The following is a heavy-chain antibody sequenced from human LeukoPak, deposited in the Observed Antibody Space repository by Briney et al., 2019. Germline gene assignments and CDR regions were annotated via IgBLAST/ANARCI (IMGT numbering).Heavy chain of an antibody. CDR3: ARLADCGGDCYWGGYFDY. J-gene: IGHJ4*02. Sequence: GESLKTSCKASGYRFSGYWIGWVREMPGKGLEWVGVVYPADSEIKYGPSFEGQVTVSADKSTSTAYLQWSSLKASDNAMYYCARLADCGGDCYWGGYFDYWGQGVPVTVSS. V-gene: IGHV5-51*01. D-gene: IGHD2-21*02. CDR1: GYRFSGYW. CDR2: VYPADSEI.